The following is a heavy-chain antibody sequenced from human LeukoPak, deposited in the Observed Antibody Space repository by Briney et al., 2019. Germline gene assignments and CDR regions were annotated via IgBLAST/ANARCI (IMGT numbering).Heavy chain of an antibody. V-gene: IGHV3-23*01. D-gene: IGHD1-1*01. CDR3: EKGGTAEGTLFFAY. CDR1: GFSFSSYA. Sequence: GGSLRLSCAASGFSFSSYAMSWVRQAPGKGLGWVSAISGSAAKTYYADSVKGRFTISRDNSKNTLYLQMDSPRAEDTAVYFCEKGGTAEGTLFFAYWGQGTLVTVSS. J-gene: IGHJ4*02. CDR2: ISGSAAKT.